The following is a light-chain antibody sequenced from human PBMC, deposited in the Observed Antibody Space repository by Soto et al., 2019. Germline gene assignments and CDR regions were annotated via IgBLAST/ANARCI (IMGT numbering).Light chain of an antibody. Sequence: QSVLTQPPSVSAAPGKKVTISCSGSSSNIGNNYGSWYQQLPRTAPKLLIYDNNKRPSGSPDRFSGSKSGTSGTLDITGLQTGDEADYYCATWDGSLPAEVFGGGTKLTVL. CDR1: SSNIGNNY. V-gene: IGLV1-51*01. CDR2: DNN. J-gene: IGLJ2*01. CDR3: ATWDGSLPAEV.